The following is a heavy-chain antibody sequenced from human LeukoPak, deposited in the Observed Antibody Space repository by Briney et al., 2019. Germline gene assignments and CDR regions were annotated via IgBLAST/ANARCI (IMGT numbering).Heavy chain of an antibody. CDR1: GFTFSSYA. Sequence: GGSLRLSCAASGFTFSSYAMSWVRQAPGKGLEWVSAISGSGGSTYYADSVKGRFTISRDNSKNTLYLQMNSLRAEDTAVYYCARAYCGGDCYSGWFDPWGQGTLVTVSS. D-gene: IGHD2-21*01. V-gene: IGHV3-23*01. CDR3: ARAYCGGDCYSGWFDP. J-gene: IGHJ5*02. CDR2: ISGSGGST.